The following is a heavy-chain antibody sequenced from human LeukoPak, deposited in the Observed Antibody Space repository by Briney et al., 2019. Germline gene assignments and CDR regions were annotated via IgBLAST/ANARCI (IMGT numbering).Heavy chain of an antibody. D-gene: IGHD3-10*01. CDR2: IYYSGST. CDR1: GGSISSGGYY. Sequence: SQTLSLTCTVSGGSISSGGYYWNWIRQPPGKGLEWIGYIYYSGSTYYNPSLKSRVTISVDTSKNQFSLKLSSVTAADTAVYYCARESYMVRGVLWGQGTLITVSS. CDR3: ARESYMVRGVL. V-gene: IGHV4-30-4*08. J-gene: IGHJ4*02.